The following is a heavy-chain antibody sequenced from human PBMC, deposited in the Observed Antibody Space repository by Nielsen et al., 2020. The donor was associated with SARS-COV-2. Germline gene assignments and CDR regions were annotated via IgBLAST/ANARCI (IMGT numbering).Heavy chain of an antibody. CDR3: AKDPNDSTGYYIFES. Sequence: GGYLRLSCVASGFTFSNYAMSWVRQAPGKGLEWVSAMSVRGDSTYYADSVKGRFTISRDNSRNTLYLQMNSLRVEDAAVYYCAKDPNDSTGYYIFESWGQGTLVTVSS. V-gene: IGHV3-23*01. CDR1: GFTFSNYA. J-gene: IGHJ4*02. D-gene: IGHD3-22*01. CDR2: MSVRGDST.